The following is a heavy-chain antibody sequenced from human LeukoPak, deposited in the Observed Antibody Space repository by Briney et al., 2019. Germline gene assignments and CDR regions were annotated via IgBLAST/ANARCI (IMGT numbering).Heavy chain of an antibody. CDR3: ARVALGYCSSTSCLPDY. V-gene: IGHV4-39*07. CDR1: GGSISSSSYY. CDR2: INHSGST. Sequence: MASETLSLTCTVSGGSISSSSYYWGWIRQPPGKGLEWIGEINHSGSTNYNPSLKSRVTISVDTSKNQFSLKLSSVTAADTAVYYCARVALGYCSSTSCLPDYWGQGTLVTVSS. J-gene: IGHJ4*02. D-gene: IGHD2-2*01.